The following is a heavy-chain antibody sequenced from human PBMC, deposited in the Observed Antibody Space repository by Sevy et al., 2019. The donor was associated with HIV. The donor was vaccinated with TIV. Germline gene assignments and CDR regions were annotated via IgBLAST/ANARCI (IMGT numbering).Heavy chain of an antibody. J-gene: IGHJ4*02. V-gene: IGHV1-18*01. CDR1: GYIFKNHD. D-gene: IGHD2-8*01. Sequence: GASVKVSCKASGYIFKNHDITWMRQAPGQGLEWMGWIRTYNGDTQYAQNFQGRVIMTTDTSKSTAYLDVRSLRSDDTAVYYCARGRATNGGTCYFDLWAQGTLVTVSS. CDR3: ARGRATNGGTCYFDL. CDR2: IRTYNGDT.